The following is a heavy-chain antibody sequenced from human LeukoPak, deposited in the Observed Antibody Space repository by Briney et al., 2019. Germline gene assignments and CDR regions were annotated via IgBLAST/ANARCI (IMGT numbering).Heavy chain of an antibody. Sequence: SETLSPTCTVSGGSISSYYWSWIRQPAGKGLEWIGRIYTSGSTNYNPSLKSRVTMSVDTSKNQFSLKLSSVTAADTAVYYCARERLHYDILTGYQRYYFDYWGQGTLVTVSS. CDR1: GGSISSYY. D-gene: IGHD3-9*01. V-gene: IGHV4-4*07. CDR3: ARERLHYDILTGYQRYYFDY. J-gene: IGHJ4*02. CDR2: IYTSGST.